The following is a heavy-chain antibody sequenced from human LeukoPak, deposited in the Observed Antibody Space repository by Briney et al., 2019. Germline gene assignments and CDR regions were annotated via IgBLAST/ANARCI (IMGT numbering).Heavy chain of an antibody. CDR3: ARDPFDFWSGSILD. V-gene: IGHV4-4*07. CDR1: GDSIGSHY. Sequence: SETLSLTXTVSGDSIGSHYWSWIRQPAGKGLEWIGRIYPSGTTNYNPSLKSRVTISIDTSKNQFSLKLSSVTAADTAVYYCARDPFDFWSGSILDWGQGTLVTVSS. D-gene: IGHD3-3*01. J-gene: IGHJ4*02. CDR2: IYPSGTT.